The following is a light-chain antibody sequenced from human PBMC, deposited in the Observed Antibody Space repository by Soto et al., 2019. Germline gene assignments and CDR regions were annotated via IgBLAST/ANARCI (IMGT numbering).Light chain of an antibody. Sequence: DIWMTQSPSSLSASVGDRVTTTCRTSQSITTYLNWYQQKPGKAPKLLIYAASSLQSGVPSRFCGSGSGTDFTLTITSLQPEDVATYYCQKYNSAWTFGQGTKVDIK. CDR3: QKYNSAWT. CDR1: QSITTY. V-gene: IGKV1-39*01. J-gene: IGKJ1*01. CDR2: AAS.